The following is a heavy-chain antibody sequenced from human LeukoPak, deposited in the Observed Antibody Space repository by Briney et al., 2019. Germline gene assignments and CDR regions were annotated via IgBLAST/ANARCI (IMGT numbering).Heavy chain of an antibody. Sequence: PGGSLRLSCAASGFAFSSYDMHWVRQAPGKGLEWVSAISTAGDPYYPGSVKGRFTISRENAKNSLYLQMNSLRAGDTAVYYCARAGCSGGSCYGYFDYWGQGTLVTVSS. J-gene: IGHJ4*02. CDR3: ARAGCSGGSCYGYFDY. D-gene: IGHD2-15*01. CDR2: ISTAGDP. V-gene: IGHV3-13*05. CDR1: GFAFSSYD.